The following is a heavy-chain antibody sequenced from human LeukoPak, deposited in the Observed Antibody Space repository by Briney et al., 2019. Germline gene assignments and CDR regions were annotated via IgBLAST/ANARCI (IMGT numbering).Heavy chain of an antibody. V-gene: IGHV3-23*01. D-gene: IGHD6-19*01. J-gene: IGHJ5*02. CDR2: ISASGGST. CDR1: GFTFNTYA. Sequence: GGSLRLSCAASGFTFNTYAMSWVRQAPGKGLEWVSGISASGGSTYYADSVKGRFTISRDNSKNTLYLQMNSLRAEDTAVYYCAKERVSSGWNPHWFDPWGQGTLVTVSS. CDR3: AKERVSSGWNPHWFDP.